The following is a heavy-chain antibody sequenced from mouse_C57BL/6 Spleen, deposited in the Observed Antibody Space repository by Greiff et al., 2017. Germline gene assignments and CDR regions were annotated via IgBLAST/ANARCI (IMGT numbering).Heavy chain of an antibody. CDR2: ISDGGSYT. D-gene: IGHD2-4*01. CDR3: ARAPSSTMITNYFDY. Sequence: DVMLVESGGGLVKPGGSLKLSCAASGFTFSSYAMSWVRQTPEKRLEWVATISDGGSYTYYPDNVKGRFTISRDNAKNNLYLQMSHLKSEDTAMYYCARAPSSTMITNYFDYWGQGTTLTVSS. J-gene: IGHJ2*01. V-gene: IGHV5-4*03. CDR1: GFTFSSYA.